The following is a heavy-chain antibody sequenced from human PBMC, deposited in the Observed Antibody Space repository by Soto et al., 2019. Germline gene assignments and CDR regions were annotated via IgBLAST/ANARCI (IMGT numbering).Heavy chain of an antibody. CDR2: INHSGST. Sequence: SETLSLTCAVYGGSFSGYYWSWIRQPPGKGLEWIGEINHSGSTNYNPSLKSRVTISVDTSKNQFSLKLSSVTAADTAMYYCARGLTDNWNDVSGWFDPWGQGTLVTVSS. CDR3: ARGLTDNWNDVSGWFDP. J-gene: IGHJ5*02. CDR1: GGSFSGYY. D-gene: IGHD1-1*01. V-gene: IGHV4-34*01.